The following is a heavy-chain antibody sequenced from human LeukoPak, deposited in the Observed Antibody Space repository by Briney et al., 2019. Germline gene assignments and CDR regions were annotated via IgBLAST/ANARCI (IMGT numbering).Heavy chain of an antibody. CDR3: TRGDTLYHYDSSGYYRFDY. CDR1: GGTFSSYA. J-gene: IGHJ4*02. Sequence: GASVKVCCKASGGTFSSYAISWVRQAPGQGLEWMGRIIPILGIANYAQKFQGRVTITADKTTSTAYMELSSLRSEDTAVYFCTRGDTLYHYDSSGYYRFDYWGQGTLVTVSS. V-gene: IGHV1-69*04. CDR2: IIPILGIA. D-gene: IGHD3-22*01.